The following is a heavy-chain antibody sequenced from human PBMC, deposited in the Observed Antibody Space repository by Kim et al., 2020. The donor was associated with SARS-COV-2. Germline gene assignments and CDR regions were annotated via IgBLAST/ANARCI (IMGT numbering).Heavy chain of an antibody. V-gene: IGHV4-59*08. CDR2: IYYSGST. CDR3: ASQGMGTPKYFDY. J-gene: IGHJ4*02. Sequence: SETLSLTCTVSGGSISSYYWSWIRQPPGKGLEWIGYIYYSGSTNYNPSLKSRVTISVDTSKNQFSLKLSSVTAADTAVYYCASQGMGTPKYFDYWGQGTLVTVSS. D-gene: IGHD6-13*01. CDR1: GGSISSYY.